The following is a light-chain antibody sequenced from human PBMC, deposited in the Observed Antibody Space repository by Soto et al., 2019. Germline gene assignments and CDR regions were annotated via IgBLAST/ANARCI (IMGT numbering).Light chain of an antibody. J-gene: IGKJ4*01. V-gene: IGKV4-1*01. CDR2: WAS. CDR3: QQYYSTPLT. Sequence: DIVMTQSPDSLAVSLGERATINCKSSQSVLYSSNNMNYLAWYQHKPGQPPKLLIYWASTRESGVPDRFSGSGSGTDFTLTISSLQAEDVAVYYCQQYYSTPLTFGGGTKVEIK. CDR1: QSVLYSSNNMNY.